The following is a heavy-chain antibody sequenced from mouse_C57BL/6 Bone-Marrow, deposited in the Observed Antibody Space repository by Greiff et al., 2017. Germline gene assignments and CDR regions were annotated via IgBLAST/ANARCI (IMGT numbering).Heavy chain of an antibody. V-gene: IGHV5-6*01. CDR3: ARHPFYYEDYLDY. CDR1: GFTFSSYG. CDR2: ISSGGSYT. D-gene: IGHD2-4*01. Sequence: EVKLVESGGDLVKPGGSLKLSCAASGFTFSSYGMSWVRQTPDKRLEWVATISSGGSYTSYPDSVKGRFTISRDNAKNTLYLQMSSLKSEDTAVYYCARHPFYYEDYLDYWGQGTTLTVSS. J-gene: IGHJ2*01.